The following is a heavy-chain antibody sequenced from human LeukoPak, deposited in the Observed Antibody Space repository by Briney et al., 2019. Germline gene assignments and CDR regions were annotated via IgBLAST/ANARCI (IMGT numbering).Heavy chain of an antibody. CDR2: ISAYNGNT. J-gene: IGHJ4*02. CDR1: GYTFTSYG. V-gene: IGHV1-18*01. D-gene: IGHD6-19*01. CDR3: AREDGYSSGWYRGATGFDY. Sequence: GASVTVSCTASGYTFTSYGISWVRQAPGQGLEWMGWISAYNGNTNYAQKLQGRVTMTTDTSTSTAYMELRSLRSDDTAVYYCAREDGYSSGWYRGATGFDYWGQGTLVTVSS.